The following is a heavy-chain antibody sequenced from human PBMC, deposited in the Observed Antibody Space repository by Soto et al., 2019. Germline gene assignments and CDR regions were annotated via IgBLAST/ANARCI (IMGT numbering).Heavy chain of an antibody. D-gene: IGHD5-18*01. CDR1: GYTFTSYG. V-gene: IGHV1-18*01. CDR2: ISAYNGNT. Sequence: ASVKVPCKASGYTFTSYGISWVRQAPGQGLEWMGWISAYNGNTNYAQKLQGRVTMTTDTSTSTAYMELRSLRSDDTAVYYCARDQQMAGYSYGSWFDPWGQGTLVTVSS. J-gene: IGHJ5*02. CDR3: ARDQQMAGYSYGSWFDP.